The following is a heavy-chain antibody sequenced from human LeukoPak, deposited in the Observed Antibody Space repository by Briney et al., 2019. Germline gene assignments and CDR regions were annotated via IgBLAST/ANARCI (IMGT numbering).Heavy chain of an antibody. CDR2: LGWNGGSI. D-gene: IGHD2-2*01. J-gene: IGHJ4*02. V-gene: IGHV3-9*01. CDR3: ARVGDIVVVPAAIGMYYFDY. Sequence: PGRSLRLSCASSGFTFGDFAMHWVRQAPGKGLEWVAGLGWNGGSIGYADSVKGRFTISRDNAKNSLYLQMNSLRAEDTAVYYCARVGDIVVVPAAIGMYYFDYWGQGTLVTVSS. CDR1: GFTFGDFA.